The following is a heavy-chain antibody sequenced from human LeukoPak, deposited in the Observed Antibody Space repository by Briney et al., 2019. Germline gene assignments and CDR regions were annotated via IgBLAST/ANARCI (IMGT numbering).Heavy chain of an antibody. Sequence: GGSLSLSCAASGFTFSSYAMSWVRQAPGKGLEWVSAISGSGGSTYYADSVKGRFTISRDNSKNTLYLQMNSLRAEDTAVYYCAKTLVLVTAIPYYFDYWGQGTLVTVSS. D-gene: IGHD2-21*02. CDR3: AKTLVLVTAIPYYFDY. V-gene: IGHV3-23*01. J-gene: IGHJ4*02. CDR1: GFTFSSYA. CDR2: ISGSGGST.